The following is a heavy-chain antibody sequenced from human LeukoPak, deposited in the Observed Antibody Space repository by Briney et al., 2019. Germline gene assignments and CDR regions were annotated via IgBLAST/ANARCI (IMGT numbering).Heavy chain of an antibody. V-gene: IGHV4-30-2*01. CDR1: GGSISSGGYS. CDR3: ARGRVTMVRGVRAAWFDP. Sequence: SQTLSLTCAVSGGSISSGGYSWSWIRQPPGKGLEWIGYIYHSGSTYYNPSPKSRVTISVDRSKNQFSLKLSSVTAADTAVYYCARGRVTMVRGVRAAWFDPWGQGTLVTVSS. CDR2: IYHSGST. J-gene: IGHJ5*02. D-gene: IGHD3-10*01.